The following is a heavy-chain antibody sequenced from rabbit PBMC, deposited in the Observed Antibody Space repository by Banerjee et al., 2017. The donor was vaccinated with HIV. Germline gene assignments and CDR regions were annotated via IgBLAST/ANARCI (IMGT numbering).Heavy chain of an antibody. CDR1: GFSFSSSYY. J-gene: IGHJ4*01. D-gene: IGHD2-1*01. V-gene: IGHV1S40*01. Sequence: QSLEESGGGLVKPGASLTLTCTASGFSFSSSYYMCWVRQAPGKGLEWIACIYAGSSGSTYYASWAKGRFTISKTSSTTVTLQMTSLTAADTATYFCARRSYDDYGDLNLWGQGTLVTVS. CDR3: ARRSYDDYGDLNL. CDR2: IYAGSSGST.